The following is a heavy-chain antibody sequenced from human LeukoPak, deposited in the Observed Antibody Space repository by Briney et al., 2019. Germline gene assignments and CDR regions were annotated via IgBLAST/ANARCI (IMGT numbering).Heavy chain of an antibody. J-gene: IGHJ5*02. CDR1: GYTFTSYD. V-gene: IGHV1-2*02. CDR3: ARYTGSIFGVVIEATDIDP. D-gene: IGHD3-3*01. Sequence: GASVKVSCKASGYTFTSYDINWVRQATGQGLEWMGWINPNSGGTNYAQKFQGRVTMTRDTSISTAYMELSRLRSDDTAVYYCARYTGSIFGVVIEATDIDPWGQGTLVTVSS. CDR2: INPNSGGT.